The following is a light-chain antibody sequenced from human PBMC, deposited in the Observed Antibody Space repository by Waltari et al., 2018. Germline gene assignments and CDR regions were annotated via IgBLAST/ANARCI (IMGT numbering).Light chain of an antibody. J-gene: IGLJ2*01. Sequence: QSALTQPPSASGSPGQSVTISCTGTSSDVGRYNYCSWYQQHPGKAPKLMIYEVSKRPSGVPARLSGSKSGNTASLTVSGLQAEDEADYYCSSYAGSNNVVFGGGTKLTVL. CDR1: SSDVGRYNY. CDR3: SSYAGSNNVV. CDR2: EVS. V-gene: IGLV2-8*01.